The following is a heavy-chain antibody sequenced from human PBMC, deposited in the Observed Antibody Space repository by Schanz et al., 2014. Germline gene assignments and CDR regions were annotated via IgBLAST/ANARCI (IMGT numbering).Heavy chain of an antibody. CDR2: ISAYNGNT. Sequence: QVQLVQSGSELKKPGASVKVSCKASGYTFTSYGITWVRQAPGQGLEWLGWISAYNGNTNYAQKLQGRVTMTTDTSTSTAYMELRSLRSDDTAVYYCARDGPYYDFLYGMDVWGQGTTVTVSS. V-gene: IGHV1-18*01. J-gene: IGHJ6*02. CDR1: GYTFTSYG. CDR3: ARDGPYYDFLYGMDV. D-gene: IGHD3-3*01.